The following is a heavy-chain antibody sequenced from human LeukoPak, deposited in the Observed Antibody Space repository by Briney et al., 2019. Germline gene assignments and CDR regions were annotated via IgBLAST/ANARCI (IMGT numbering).Heavy chain of an antibody. CDR2: IWNDGSHK. CDR3: ARDSDEYGDSHIDY. J-gene: IGHJ4*02. Sequence: GGSLSLSCAASGFAFSNYGLYWVRQSPGKGLEWVALIWNDGSHKYYDDSVKDRFSISRDNSQSTLHLQMNNLRAEDTAIYYCARDSDEYGDSHIDYWGQGTLVAVSS. D-gene: IGHD4-17*01. CDR1: GFAFSNYG. V-gene: IGHV3-33*07.